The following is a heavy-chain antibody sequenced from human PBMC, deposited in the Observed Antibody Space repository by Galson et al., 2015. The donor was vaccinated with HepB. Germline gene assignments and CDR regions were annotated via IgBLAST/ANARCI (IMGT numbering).Heavy chain of an antibody. D-gene: IGHD3-22*01. V-gene: IGHV3-53*05. J-gene: IGHJ4*02. CDR3: ARGPRYYYDSSGPGYFDY. CDR2: IYKSGST. Sequence: SLRLSCAAAGISVSSSYMTWVRQAPGKGLEWVSVIYKSGSTYYGDSVKGRFTISRDNSKNTLYLQMNSLRAEDTAVYYCARGPRYYYDSSGPGYFDYWGQGTLVTVSS. CDR1: GISVSSSY.